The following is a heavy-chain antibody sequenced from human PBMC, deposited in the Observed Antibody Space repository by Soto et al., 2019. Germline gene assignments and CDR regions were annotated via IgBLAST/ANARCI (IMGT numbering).Heavy chain of an antibody. CDR1: GVSVSNKY. D-gene: IGHD3-10*01. Sequence: LKVKCVDSGVSVSNKYMTWVRRAPGKGLQWVSVIYIGGSAYYADSVRGRFTTSRDNSKNTVYLQMNSLRAEDTAIYYCARDHGVVLGGGLDYWGPGSLV. CDR2: IYIGGSA. V-gene: IGHV3-53*01. CDR3: ARDHGVVLGGGLDY. J-gene: IGHJ4*02.